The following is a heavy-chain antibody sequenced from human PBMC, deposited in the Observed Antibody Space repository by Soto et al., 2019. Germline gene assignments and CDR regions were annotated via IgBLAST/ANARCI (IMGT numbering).Heavy chain of an antibody. Sequence: QLLESGGGLVQPGGSLRLSCAASGFTFSSYSMNWVRQAPGKGLQWVATVGGGGDNIFYADSVKGRFTISRDDSQTMVFLQMNSRRPEDTAVYFCAKRDSGSGRSPPLINYWGQGTLVTVSS. CDR1: GFTFSSYS. CDR2: VGGGGDNI. D-gene: IGHD3-10*01. J-gene: IGHJ4*02. CDR3: AKRDSGSGRSPPLINY. V-gene: IGHV3-23*01.